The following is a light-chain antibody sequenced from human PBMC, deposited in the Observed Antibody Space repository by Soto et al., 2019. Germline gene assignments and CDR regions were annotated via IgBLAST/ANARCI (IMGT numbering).Light chain of an antibody. CDR2: DTF. CDR1: QSVSNY. Sequence: IVLTQSPATLSLSPGARATLSCRAGQSVSNYLAWYQQKPGQAPRLLIYDTFNRANGIPARFSGSGFGTDFTLTISSLEPEELAVYFCVQRSTWPWTSGQGTKVEIK. J-gene: IGKJ1*01. V-gene: IGKV3-11*01. CDR3: VQRSTWPWT.